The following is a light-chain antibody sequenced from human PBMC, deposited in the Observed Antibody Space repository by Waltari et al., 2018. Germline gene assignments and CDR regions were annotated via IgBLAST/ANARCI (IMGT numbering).Light chain of an antibody. Sequence: QPVVTQEPSVTVSPGGTVTLTCASSTGSVTSAFFPTWFQQKPGQAPMALIFSTSHKHSWTPSLVSGSLRGGKAVLTLSGVQPEDEADYYCLLYYRSTQSIVFGGGTKVTV. V-gene: IGLV7-43*01. CDR1: TGSVTSAFF. CDR3: LLYYRSTQSIV. CDR2: STS. J-gene: IGLJ2*01.